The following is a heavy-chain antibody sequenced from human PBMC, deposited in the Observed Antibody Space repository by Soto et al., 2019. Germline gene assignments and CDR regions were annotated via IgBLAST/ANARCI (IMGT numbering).Heavy chain of an antibody. V-gene: IGHV1-18*01. D-gene: IGHD3-22*01. J-gene: IGHJ6*02. CDR2: ISAYNGNT. CDR1: GYTFTSYC. Sequence: ASVKVSCKASGYTFTSYCISWVRQAPGQGLEWMGWISAYNGNTNYAQKLQGRVTMTTDTSTSTAYMELRSLRSDDTAVYYCARQDYYDSSGFPPRYYYYGMDVWGQGTTVTVSS. CDR3: ARQDYYDSSGFPPRYYYYGMDV.